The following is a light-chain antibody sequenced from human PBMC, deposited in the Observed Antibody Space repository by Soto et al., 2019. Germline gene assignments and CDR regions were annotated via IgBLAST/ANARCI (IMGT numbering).Light chain of an antibody. J-gene: IGKJ5*01. CDR3: QQRSNWPPIT. CDR2: DAS. Sequence: IVLTHSPSTLSSFPFYRVTLSFMSSQYINTRLAWYQHRPGQAPRLLIYDASNRATGIPARFSGSGSGTDFTLTISSLEPEDFAVYYCQQRSNWPPITFGQGTRLEIK. V-gene: IGKV3-11*01. CDR1: QYINTR.